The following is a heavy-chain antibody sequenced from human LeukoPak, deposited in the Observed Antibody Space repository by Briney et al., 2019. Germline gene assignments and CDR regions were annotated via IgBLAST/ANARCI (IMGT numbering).Heavy chain of an antibody. D-gene: IGHD3-22*01. CDR2: ISGSGGST. Sequence: GGSLRLSCAASGFTFSSYAMSWVRQAPGKGLEWVSAISGSGGSTYYADSLKGRFTISRDNSKNTLYLQMNSLRAEDTAVYYCAKDLRRSYYYDSSGYEEEDYWGQGTLVTVSS. CDR1: GFTFSSYA. J-gene: IGHJ4*02. CDR3: AKDLRRSYYYDSSGYEEEDY. V-gene: IGHV3-23*01.